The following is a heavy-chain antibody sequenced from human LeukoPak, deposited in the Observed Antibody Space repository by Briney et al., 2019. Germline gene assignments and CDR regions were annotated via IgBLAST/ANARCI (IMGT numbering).Heavy chain of an antibody. D-gene: IGHD4-23*01. CDR2: VSSSGSTI. Sequence: GGSLRLSCAASGFTFSDFYMSWIRQAPGKGLEWVSYVSSSGSTIYYADSVKGRFTISRDNAKNSVYLQMDSLRAEDTAVYYCAREIRPSYGGNWVNFDYWGQGTLVTVSS. CDR1: GFTFSDFY. CDR3: AREIRPSYGGNWVNFDY. J-gene: IGHJ4*02. V-gene: IGHV3-11*04.